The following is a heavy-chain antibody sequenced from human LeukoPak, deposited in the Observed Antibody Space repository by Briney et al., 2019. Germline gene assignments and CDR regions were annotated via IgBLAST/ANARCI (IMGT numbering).Heavy chain of an antibody. Sequence: ASVKVSCKASGYTFTSYYMHWVRQAPGQGLEWMGWINPNSGGTNYAQKFQGRVTMTRDTSISTAYMELSRLRSDDTAVYYCAVGYCSGGSCPLDYWGQGTLVTVSS. CDR1: GYTFTSYY. CDR2: INPNSGGT. D-gene: IGHD2-15*01. J-gene: IGHJ4*02. CDR3: AVGYCSGGSCPLDY. V-gene: IGHV1-2*02.